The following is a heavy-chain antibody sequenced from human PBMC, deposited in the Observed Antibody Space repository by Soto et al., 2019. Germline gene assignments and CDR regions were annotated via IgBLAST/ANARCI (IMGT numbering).Heavy chain of an antibody. J-gene: IGHJ5*02. CDR1: GFTFSSYG. CDR3: AKDAATYYYDSSPHWFDP. V-gene: IGHV3-30*18. D-gene: IGHD3-22*01. CDR2: ISYDGSNK. Sequence: QVQLVESGGGVVQPGRSLRLSCAASGFTFSSYGMHWVRQAPGKGLAWVAVISYDGSNKYYADSVKGRFTISRDNSKNTLYLQMNSLRAEDTAVYYCAKDAATYYYDSSPHWFDPWGQGTLVTVSS.